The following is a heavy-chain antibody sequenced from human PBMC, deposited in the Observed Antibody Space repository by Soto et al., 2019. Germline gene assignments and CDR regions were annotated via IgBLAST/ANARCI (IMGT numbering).Heavy chain of an antibody. J-gene: IGHJ4*02. D-gene: IGHD2-21*01. V-gene: IGHV4-30-4*01. CDR3: ARAMWTVSPPYFDF. CDR2: IYYSGGT. Sequence: QVRLQESGPGLVKPSQTLSLTCTVSGGFISTGDYCWSWIRQPPGKGLEWIGFIYYSGGTYYNPSLKRRVTISIDTPKKQFSLKLSSMTAADTAVYYCARAMWTVSPPYFDFWCLGTLVTVSS. CDR1: GGFISTGDYC.